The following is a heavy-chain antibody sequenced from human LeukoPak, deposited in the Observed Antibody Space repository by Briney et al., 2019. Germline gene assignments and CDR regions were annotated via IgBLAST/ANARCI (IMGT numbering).Heavy chain of an antibody. CDR2: IYYSEST. Sequence: ASETLSLTCTVSGDPISNYYWSWIRQPPGKGLEWIGYIYYSESTNYNPSLKSRVTISTDTSKSQFSLNLRSVTAEDTGIYYCARGRCRNSGCRPYFDYWGQGTQVTVSS. CDR3: ARGRCRNSGCRPYFDY. D-gene: IGHD2/OR15-2a*01. CDR1: GDPISNYY. V-gene: IGHV4-59*01. J-gene: IGHJ4*02.